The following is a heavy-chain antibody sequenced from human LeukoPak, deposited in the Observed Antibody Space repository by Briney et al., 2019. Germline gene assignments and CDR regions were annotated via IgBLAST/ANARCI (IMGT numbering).Heavy chain of an antibody. CDR1: GGSISSGGYS. D-gene: IGHD3-16*01. V-gene: IGHV4-30-2*01. CDR3: ARHYVFVIGGSSFDY. J-gene: IGHJ4*02. CDR2: IYHSGST. Sequence: PSQTLSLTCAVSGGSISSGGYSWSWIRQPPGKGLEWIGYIYHSGSTYYNPSLKSRVTISVDRSKNQFSLNLSSVTAADTAVYFCARHYVFVIGGSSFDYWGQGTLVTVSS.